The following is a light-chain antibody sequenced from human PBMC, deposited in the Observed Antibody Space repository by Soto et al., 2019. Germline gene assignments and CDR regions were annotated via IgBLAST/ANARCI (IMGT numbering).Light chain of an antibody. CDR1: QSVSSSY. CDR3: QQYGSSPIT. J-gene: IGKJ5*01. V-gene: IGKV3D-20*01. CDR2: DTS. Sequence: LTQSPATLSLSPGERGTLSCGSSQSVSSSYVAWYQHKPGLAPRLLIHDTSSRAIGIPDRLSGSKSGTNFTLTIRRMEPEDVGMYYCQQYGSSPITFGQGTRLEIK.